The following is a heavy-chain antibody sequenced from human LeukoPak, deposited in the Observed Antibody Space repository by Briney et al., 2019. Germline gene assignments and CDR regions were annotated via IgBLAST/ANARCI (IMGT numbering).Heavy chain of an antibody. CDR3: ARYLGLNWFDP. D-gene: IGHD2/OR15-2a*01. CDR1: GGSISSSSYY. J-gene: IGHJ5*02. Sequence: SSETLSLTCTVSGGSISSSSYYWGWIRQPPGKGLEWIGSIYHSGSTYYNPSLKSRVTISVDTSKNQFSLKLSSVTAADTAVYYCARYLGLNWFDPWGQGTLVTVSS. V-gene: IGHV4-39*01. CDR2: IYHSGST.